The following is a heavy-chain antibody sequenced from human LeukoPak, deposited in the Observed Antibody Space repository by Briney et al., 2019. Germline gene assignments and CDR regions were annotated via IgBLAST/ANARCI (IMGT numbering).Heavy chain of an antibody. J-gene: IGHJ4*02. Sequence: PGGSLRLSCAASGFTFDDYAMPWVRQAPGKGLEWVSGISWNSGSIGYADSVKGRFTISRDNAKNSLYLQMNSLRAEDTALYYCAKDMSYSGSYAYFDYWGQGTLVTVSS. D-gene: IGHD1-26*01. V-gene: IGHV3-9*01. CDR3: AKDMSYSGSYAYFDY. CDR1: GFTFDDYA. CDR2: ISWNSGSI.